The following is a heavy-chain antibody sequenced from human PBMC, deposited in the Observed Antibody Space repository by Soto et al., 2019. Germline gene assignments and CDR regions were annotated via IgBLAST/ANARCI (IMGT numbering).Heavy chain of an antibody. CDR1: GFTFDDYA. D-gene: IGHD2-15*01. Sequence: EVQLVESGGGLVQPGRSLRLSCAASGFTFDDYAMHWVRRVPGKGLEWVSSISWNSNIIGYADSVKGRFTISRDNAKNPVYLQMSMLRPVDTALYYCAKGGPDGVASGGRCFFDYWGQGTLVTVSS. J-gene: IGHJ4*02. V-gene: IGHV3-9*01. CDR3: AKGGPDGVASGGRCFFDY. CDR2: ISWNSNII.